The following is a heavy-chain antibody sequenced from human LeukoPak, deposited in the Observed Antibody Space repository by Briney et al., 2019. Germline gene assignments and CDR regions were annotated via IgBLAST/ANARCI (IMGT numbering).Heavy chain of an antibody. V-gene: IGHV3-48*03. D-gene: IGHD2-21*02. CDR1: GFTFSSYE. CDR3: ARARWRVTGYFDY. Sequence: TGGSLRLSCAASGFTFSSYEMNWVRQAPGKGLEWVSYISSSGSTIYYADSVKGRFTISRDNAKNSLYLQMNSLRAEDTAVYYCARARWRVTGYFDYWGQGTLVTVSS. CDR2: ISSSGSTI. J-gene: IGHJ4*02.